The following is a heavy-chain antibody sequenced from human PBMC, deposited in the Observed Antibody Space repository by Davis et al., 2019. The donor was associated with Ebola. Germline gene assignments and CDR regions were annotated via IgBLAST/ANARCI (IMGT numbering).Heavy chain of an antibody. V-gene: IGHV3-7*03. J-gene: IGHJ4*02. CDR3: ARDSDDYSFDY. CDR1: GFTFSNYW. Sequence: GGSLRLSCAASGFTFSNYWMSWVRQAPGKGLEWVANIKQDGSEKYYVDSVKGRFTISRDNSKNSLYLQMNSLRAEDTAVYYCARDSDDYSFDYWGQGTLVTVSS. CDR2: IKQDGSEK. D-gene: IGHD4-11*01.